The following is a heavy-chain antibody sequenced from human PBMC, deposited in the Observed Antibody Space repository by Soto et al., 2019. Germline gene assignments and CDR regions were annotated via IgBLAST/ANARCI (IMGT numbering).Heavy chain of an antibody. CDR3: ARDSNRENYLEH. V-gene: IGHV3-30*03. Sequence: QVLLVESGGGVVQPGRSLRLSCAASGLSFSNYGMHWVRQAPGKGLEWVAVTSFNGNNKWYTDSVKGRFTISRDNSKNTLYLQMDSLRDEDTAVYYCARDSNRENYLEHWGPGTLVTVSS. CDR2: TSFNGNNK. CDR1: GLSFSNYG. J-gene: IGHJ4*02.